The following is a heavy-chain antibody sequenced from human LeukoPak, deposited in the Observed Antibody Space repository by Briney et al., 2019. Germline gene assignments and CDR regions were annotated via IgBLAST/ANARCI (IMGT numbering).Heavy chain of an antibody. CDR2: IDDSGNT. Sequence: SETLSLTCTVSGGSISRYYWSWIRRPPGKGLEWIGYIDDSGNTNYNPSLKSQVTISVDKSKNQFSLKLSFVTATDTAMYYCARSDYHNSGSHTVFDAFDIWGQGTRVTVSS. CDR1: GGSISRYY. CDR3: ARSDYHNSGSHTVFDAFDI. J-gene: IGHJ3*02. V-gene: IGHV4-59*01. D-gene: IGHD3-10*01.